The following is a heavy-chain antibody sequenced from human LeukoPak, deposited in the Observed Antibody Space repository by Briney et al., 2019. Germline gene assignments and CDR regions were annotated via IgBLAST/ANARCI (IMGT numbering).Heavy chain of an antibody. D-gene: IGHD2-2*01. CDR1: GGSISSYY. Sequence: SETLSLTCTVSGGSISSYYWSWIRQPAGKGLEWIGRIYTSGSTNYNPSLKSRVTMSVDTSKNQFSLDLSPVTAADTAVYYCARQKCTSASCLTKNAFDIWGQGTMVTVSS. J-gene: IGHJ3*02. V-gene: IGHV4-4*07. CDR2: IYTSGST. CDR3: ARQKCTSASCLTKNAFDI.